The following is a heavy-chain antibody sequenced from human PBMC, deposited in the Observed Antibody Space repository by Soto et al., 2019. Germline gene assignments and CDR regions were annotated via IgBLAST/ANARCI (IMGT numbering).Heavy chain of an antibody. Sequence: QVQLVQSGAEVKKPGSSVKVSCKASGGTFSSYAISWVRQAPGQGLEWMGGIIPSFGTANYAQKFQGRVTITAAESTSTAYMELSSLRSEDTAVYYCGVPRPDYYYYGMDVWGQGTTVTVSS. J-gene: IGHJ6*02. CDR2: IIPSFGTA. D-gene: IGHD3-10*01. CDR3: GVPRPDYYYYGMDV. CDR1: GGTFSSYA. V-gene: IGHV1-69*12.